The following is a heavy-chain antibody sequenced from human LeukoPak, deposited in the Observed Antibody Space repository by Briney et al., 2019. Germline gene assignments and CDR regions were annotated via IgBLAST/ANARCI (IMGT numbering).Heavy chain of an antibody. J-gene: IGHJ4*02. D-gene: IGHD5-24*01. CDR1: GFTFSSYS. CDR3: AREGDGYNSPFDY. V-gene: IGHV3-21*01. CDR2: ISSSSSYI. Sequence: GGSLRLSCAASGFTFSSYSMNWVRQAPGKGLEWVSSISSSSSYIYYADSVKGRFTFSRDNAKNSLYLQMNSLRAEDTAVYYCAREGDGYNSPFDYWGPGTLVTVSS.